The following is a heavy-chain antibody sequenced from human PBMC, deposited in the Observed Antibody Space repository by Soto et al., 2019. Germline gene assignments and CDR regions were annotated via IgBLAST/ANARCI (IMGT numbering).Heavy chain of an antibody. J-gene: IGHJ4*02. Sequence: EVQLLESGGGLVQPGGSLRLSCAASGFTFSSYAMSWVRQAPGKGLEWVSAISGSGGSTYYADSVKGRFTISRDNSKNTLYLQMNSLRAEDTAVYYCARGIRGVDGGLDFDYWGQGTLVTVSS. V-gene: IGHV3-23*01. CDR1: GFTFSSYA. CDR3: ARGIRGVDGGLDFDY. CDR2: ISGSGGST. D-gene: IGHD3-10*01.